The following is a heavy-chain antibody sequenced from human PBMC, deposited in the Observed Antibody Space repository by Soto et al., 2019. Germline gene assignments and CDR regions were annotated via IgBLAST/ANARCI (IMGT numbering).Heavy chain of an antibody. J-gene: IGHJ4*02. CDR2: MNPNSGNT. D-gene: IGHD5-12*01. CDR1: GYTVISYD. Sequence: GAAVKVSCNASGYTVISYDINWERHATGQGIELMGWMNPNSGNTGYAQKFQGRVTMTMNTSISTAYMELSSLRSEDTAVYYCARALKGYSGYEPGDSFDYWGQGTLVTVSS. V-gene: IGHV1-8*01. CDR3: ARALKGYSGYEPGDSFDY.